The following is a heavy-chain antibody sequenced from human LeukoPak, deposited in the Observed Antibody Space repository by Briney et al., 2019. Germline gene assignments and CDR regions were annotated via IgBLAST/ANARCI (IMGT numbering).Heavy chain of an antibody. CDR1: GYSISSGYY. CDR3: ARAGYSSPEYFQH. Sequence: PSETLSLTCTVSGYSISSGYYWGWIRQPPGKGLEWIGSIYHSGSTYYNPSLKSRVTISVDTSKNQFSLKLSSVTAADTAVYYCARAGYSSPEYFQHWGQGTLVTVSS. CDR2: IYHSGST. V-gene: IGHV4-38-2*02. J-gene: IGHJ1*01. D-gene: IGHD3-22*01.